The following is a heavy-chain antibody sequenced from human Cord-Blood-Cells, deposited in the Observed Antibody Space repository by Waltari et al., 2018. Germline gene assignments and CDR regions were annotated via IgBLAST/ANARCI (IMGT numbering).Heavy chain of an antibody. CDR3: APIGCSSTSCYDY. CDR1: GFSLSNARMG. D-gene: IGHD2-2*01. CDR2: IFSNDEK. V-gene: IGHV2-26*01. J-gene: IGHJ4*02. Sequence: QVTLKESGPVLVKPTETLTLTCPVSGFSLSNARMGVRWIRQPPGKALEWLAHIFSNDEKSYSTSLKSRLTIFKDTSNSQVVLTMPNMDPVATATYYCAPIGCSSTSCYDYWGQGTLVTVSS.